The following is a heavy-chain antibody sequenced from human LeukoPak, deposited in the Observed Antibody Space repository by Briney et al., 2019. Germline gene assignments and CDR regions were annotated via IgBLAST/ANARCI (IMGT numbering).Heavy chain of an antibody. D-gene: IGHD6-13*01. V-gene: IGHV3-23*01. Sequence: GESLRLSCAASGFTSSSYAMSWVRQAPGKGLEWVSAISGSGGSTYYADSVKGRFTISRDNSKSSLYMQMNSLRAEDTAVYYCAKGELGSSWYDYFDYWGQGTLVTVSS. CDR2: ISGSGGST. CDR1: GFTSSSYA. CDR3: AKGELGSSWYDYFDY. J-gene: IGHJ4*02.